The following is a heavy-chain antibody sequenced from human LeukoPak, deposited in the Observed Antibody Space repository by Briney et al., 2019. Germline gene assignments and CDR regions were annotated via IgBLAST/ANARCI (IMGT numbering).Heavy chain of an antibody. CDR3: ARDANNGYEFHDWFDP. CDR2: INPNSGGT. D-gene: IGHD5-12*01. V-gene: IGHV1-2*02. CDR1: GYTFTDYY. J-gene: IGHJ5*02. Sequence: EASVKVSCKASGYTFTDYYIHWVRQAPGQGLEWMGWINPNSGGTKYAQKFQGRVTMTTDTSISTAYMEMSRLTSDDTAVYYCARDANNGYEFHDWFDPWGQGALVTVSS.